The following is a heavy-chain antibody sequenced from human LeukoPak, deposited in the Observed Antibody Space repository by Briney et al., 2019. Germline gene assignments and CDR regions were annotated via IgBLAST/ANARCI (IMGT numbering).Heavy chain of an antibody. J-gene: IGHJ6*03. D-gene: IGHD3-22*01. CDR1: GYPFTSYG. V-gene: IGHV1-18*01. Sequence: GESLKISCKASGYPFTSYGISWVRQAPGQGLEWMGWISAYNGNTNYAQKFQGRVTITADKSTSTAYMELSSLRSEDTAVYYCARGASPGYDSSGYYMDVWGKGTTVTVSS. CDR2: ISAYNGNT. CDR3: ARGASPGYDSSGYYMDV.